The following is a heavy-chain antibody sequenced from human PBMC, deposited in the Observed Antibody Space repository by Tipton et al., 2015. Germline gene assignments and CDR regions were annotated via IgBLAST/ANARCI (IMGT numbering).Heavy chain of an antibody. CDR2: IYTSGST. CDR1: GSSIRSYY. Sequence: TLSLTCTVSGSSIRSYYWSWIRQPAGKGLEWIGRIYTSGSTNYNPPLKSRVTMSVDTSKTQFSLKLSSVTAADTAVYYCARKDIVGNWFDPWGQGILVTVSS. V-gene: IGHV4-4*07. D-gene: IGHD2-15*01. CDR3: ARKDIVGNWFDP. J-gene: IGHJ5*02.